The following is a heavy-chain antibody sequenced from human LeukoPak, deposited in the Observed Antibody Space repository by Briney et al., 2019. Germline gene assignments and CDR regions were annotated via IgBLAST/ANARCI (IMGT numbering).Heavy chain of an antibody. J-gene: IGHJ6*03. CDR3: ARGPPLRVGRGFYYMDV. D-gene: IGHD3-10*01. CDR2: IYFSGAT. V-gene: IGHV4-59*01. CDR1: GDPIISYY. Sequence: PSETLSLTCTVSGDPIISYYWTWIRQSPGKGLEWIGHIYFSGATYYNPSLNSRVTISIDKSKSQFSLKLGSLTAADTAVYYCARGPPLRVGRGFYYMDVWDKGTTVTVSS.